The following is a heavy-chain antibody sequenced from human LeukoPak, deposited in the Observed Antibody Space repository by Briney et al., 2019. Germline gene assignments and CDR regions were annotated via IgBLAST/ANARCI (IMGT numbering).Heavy chain of an antibody. CDR1: GYTFTGYY. V-gene: IGHV1-2*02. Sequence: GASVKVSCKASGYTFTGYYMHWVRQAPGQGLEWMGWINPNSGGTNYAQKFQGRVTMTRDTSISTAYMELSRLRSDDTAVYYCASTYSGYWSHFDYWGQGTLVTVSS. J-gene: IGHJ4*02. CDR2: INPNSGGT. CDR3: ASTYSGYWSHFDY. D-gene: IGHD3-22*01.